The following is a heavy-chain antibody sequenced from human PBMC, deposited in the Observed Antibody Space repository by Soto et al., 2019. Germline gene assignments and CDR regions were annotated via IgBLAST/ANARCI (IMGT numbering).Heavy chain of an antibody. J-gene: IGHJ3*02. CDR3: ASPYYDILTGRSYYSFDI. V-gene: IGHV4-59*01. CDR1: GGSISSYY. CDR2: IYYSGST. Sequence: PSETLSLTCTVSGGSISSYYWSWIRQPPGKGLEWIGYIYYSGSTNYNPSLKSRVTISVDTSKNQFSLKLSSVTAADTAVYYCASPYYDILTGRSYYSFDIWGQGTMVTVSS. D-gene: IGHD3-9*01.